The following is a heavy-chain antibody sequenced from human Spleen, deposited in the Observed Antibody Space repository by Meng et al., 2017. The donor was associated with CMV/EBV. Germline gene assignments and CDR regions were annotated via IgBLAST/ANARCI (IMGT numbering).Heavy chain of an antibody. J-gene: IGHJ6*02. CDR1: GFTFDDYA. CDR2: ISWNSGRI. CDR3: AKGRGTSVHYYAMDV. Sequence: SLRLSCTASGFTFDDYAMHWVRQAPGKGLEWVSGISWNSGRIGYAESVKGRFTISRDNAKNSLYLQMNSLRAEDMALYYCAKGRGTSVHYYAMDVWGQGTTVTVSS. V-gene: IGHV3-9*03.